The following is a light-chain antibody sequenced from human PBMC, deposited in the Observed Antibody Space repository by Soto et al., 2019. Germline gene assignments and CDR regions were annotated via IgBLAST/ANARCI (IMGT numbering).Light chain of an antibody. CDR3: QQDYNLLPNT. J-gene: IGKJ2*01. CDR2: GAS. V-gene: IGKV3D-7*01. Sequence: PGERVTLSCRASQSVSSSYLTWYQQKPGQAPRLLIYGASTRATSIPARFSGSGSGTDFTLTISSLQPEDFAVYYCQQDYNLLPNTFGQGTKLEIK. CDR1: QSVSSSY.